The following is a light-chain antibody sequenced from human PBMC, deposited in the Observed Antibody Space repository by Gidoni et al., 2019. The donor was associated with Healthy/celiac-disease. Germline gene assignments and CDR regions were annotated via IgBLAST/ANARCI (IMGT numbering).Light chain of an antibody. CDR3: QQRSNWPPLT. J-gene: IGKJ4*01. CDR1: QSVSSY. V-gene: IGKV3-11*01. CDR2: DAS. Sequence: EIVLTQSPATLSLSPGSRATLSCRASQSVSSYLAWYQQKPGQAPRLLIYDASNRATRIPARFSGRGSGTDFTLTISSLEPEDFAVYYCQQRSNWPPLTFGGGTKVEIK.